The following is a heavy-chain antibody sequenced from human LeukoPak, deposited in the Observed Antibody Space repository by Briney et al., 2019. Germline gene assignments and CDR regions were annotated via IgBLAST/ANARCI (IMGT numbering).Heavy chain of an antibody. V-gene: IGHV3-74*01. J-gene: IGHJ4*02. CDR1: GFTFSSYW. CDR3: ARVIRHFDY. CDR2: ISYDGSTT. D-gene: IGHD3-16*01. Sequence: PGESLRVSCAASGFTFSSYWMHWVRQAPGKGLVWVSRISYDGSTTNYADSVKGRFTISRDNAKNTLYLQMNSLRAEDTAVYYCARVIRHFDYWGQGTPVTVSS.